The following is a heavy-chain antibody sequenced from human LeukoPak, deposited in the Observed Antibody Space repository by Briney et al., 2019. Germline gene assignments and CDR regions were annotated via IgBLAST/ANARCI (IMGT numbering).Heavy chain of an antibody. CDR2: IGSDGTTM. CDR1: GFSFSSHT. J-gene: IGHJ4*02. CDR3: GRDRPFSGDDY. V-gene: IGHV3-48*01. D-gene: IGHD3-10*01. Sequence: GGSLRLSCAASGFSFSSHTMDWVRQAPGKGLEWVSSIGSDGTTMFYADSVKGRFTISRDNAKNSLSLQMSSLGAEDTAVYYCGRDRPFSGDDYWGQGTLVTVSS.